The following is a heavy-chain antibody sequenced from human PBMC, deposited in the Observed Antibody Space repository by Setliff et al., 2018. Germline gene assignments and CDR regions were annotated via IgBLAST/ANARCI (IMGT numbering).Heavy chain of an antibody. Sequence: PGGSLRLSCEASGFTFSSYSMNWVRQAPGKGLEWVAHISYSSGSISYADSVKGRFTISRDNAKNSLYLQMNSLRVEDTAVYYCARVVDMGWFDPWGQGTLVTVSS. J-gene: IGHJ5*02. CDR1: GFTFSSYS. V-gene: IGHV3-48*01. CDR2: ISYSSGSI. CDR3: ARVVDMGWFDP.